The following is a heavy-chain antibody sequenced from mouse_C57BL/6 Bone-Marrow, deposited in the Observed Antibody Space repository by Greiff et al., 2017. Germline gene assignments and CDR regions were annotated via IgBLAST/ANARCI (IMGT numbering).Heavy chain of an antibody. CDR3: ARCYSNYSYYFDY. J-gene: IGHJ2*01. D-gene: IGHD2-5*01. Sequence: QVQLQQPGAELVKPGASVMMSCKASGYTFTSYWITWVKQRPGQGLEWIGDIYPGSGSTNYNEKFKSKATLTVDTSSSTAYMQLSSLTSEDSAVYYCARCYSNYSYYFDYWGQGTTLTVSS. CDR1: GYTFTSYW. CDR2: IYPGSGST. V-gene: IGHV1-55*01.